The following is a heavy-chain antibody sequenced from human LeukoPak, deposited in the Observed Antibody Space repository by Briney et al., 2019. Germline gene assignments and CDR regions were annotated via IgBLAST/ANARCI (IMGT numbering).Heavy chain of an antibody. D-gene: IGHD6-13*01. CDR1: GGSISSGDYY. V-gene: IGHV4-31*03. CDR3: ARDSLDQQLFNQGWFDP. CDR2: ISSRGGS. J-gene: IGHJ5*02. Sequence: PSETLSLTCTVSGGSISSGDYYWSWLRQHPGKGLEWIAYISSRGGSYYNPSLKSRVTLSVDTSKNLFSLKLTSVTAADTAVYYCARDSLDQQLFNQGWFDPWGQGTLVTVSS.